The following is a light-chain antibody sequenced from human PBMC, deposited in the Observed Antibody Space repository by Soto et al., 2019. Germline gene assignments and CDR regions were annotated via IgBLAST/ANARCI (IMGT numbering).Light chain of an antibody. J-gene: IGKJ1*01. CDR2: GAS. CDR3: QQYNNWPRT. CDR1: QSVNIY. Sequence: EIVMTQSPATLSVSPWERATLSCRASQSVNIYLAWYQQKPGQAPRLLIYGASTRATGILARFSGSGSGTEFTLTINSLQSEDFAVYYCQQYNNWPRTFGQGTKVDIK. V-gene: IGKV3-15*01.